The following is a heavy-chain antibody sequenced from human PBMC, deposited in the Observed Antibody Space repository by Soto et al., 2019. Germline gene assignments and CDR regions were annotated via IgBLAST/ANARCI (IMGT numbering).Heavy chain of an antibody. J-gene: IGHJ5*02. Sequence: ASVKVSCKASGYSFTNYAMHWVRQAPGQRLEWMGWINVGKGHTKYSQKLQGRVTISRDTSASTAYMELSSLKFEDTAVYYCARDVLSDGSWYSDLWLEPWGQGTLVTLSS. D-gene: IGHD6-13*01. CDR3: ARDVLSDGSWYSDLWLEP. V-gene: IGHV1-3*01. CDR1: GYSFTNYA. CDR2: INVGKGHT.